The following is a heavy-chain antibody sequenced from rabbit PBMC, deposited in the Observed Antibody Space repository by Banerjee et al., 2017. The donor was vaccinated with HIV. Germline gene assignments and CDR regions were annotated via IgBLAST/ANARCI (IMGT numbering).Heavy chain of an antibody. CDR3: ARGDDRDPSDVGYAYATHYFNL. CDR1: GFDFSSNA. J-gene: IGHJ4*01. V-gene: IGHV1S45*01. CDR2: IYTDGSGNA. Sequence: QEQLVEYGGDLVQPEGSLTLTCKASGFDFSSNAMCWVRQAPGKGLEWIACIYTDGSGNAYYANWAKGQFTISKTSSTTVTLQMTSLTAADMATYFCARGDDRDPSDVGYAYATHYFNLWGPGTLVTVS. D-gene: IGHD6-1*01.